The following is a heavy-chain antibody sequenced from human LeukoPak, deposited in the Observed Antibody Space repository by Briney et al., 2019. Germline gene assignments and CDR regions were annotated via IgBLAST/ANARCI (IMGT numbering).Heavy chain of an antibody. CDR1: GFTFSSYS. Sequence: GGSLRLSCAASGFTFSSYSMNWIRQAPGKGLQWVSSISSSGGDTYYADSVKGRFTISRDNSKNTLYLQMNSLRAEDTAVYYCAKGGYYDSSGYPYSGYYYGMDVWGQGTTVTVSS. D-gene: IGHD3-22*01. CDR2: ISSSGGDT. J-gene: IGHJ6*02. V-gene: IGHV3-23*01. CDR3: AKGGYYDSSGYPYSGYYYGMDV.